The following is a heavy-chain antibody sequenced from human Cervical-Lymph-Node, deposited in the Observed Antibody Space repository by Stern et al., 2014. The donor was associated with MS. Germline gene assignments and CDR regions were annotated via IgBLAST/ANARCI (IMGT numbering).Heavy chain of an antibody. CDR2: MNPNSGNT. D-gene: IGHD2-21*01. V-gene: IGHV1-8*01. Sequence: VQLVQSGAEVKKPGASVKVSCRTSGYSFTNYDITWVRQAAGPGLEWMGWMNPNSGNTGCAQKFEGRVTITRNTSISIAYMELSSLTSEDTAVYYCVCGLGYWGQGTLVTVSS. J-gene: IGHJ4*02. CDR3: VCGLGY. CDR1: GYSFTNYD.